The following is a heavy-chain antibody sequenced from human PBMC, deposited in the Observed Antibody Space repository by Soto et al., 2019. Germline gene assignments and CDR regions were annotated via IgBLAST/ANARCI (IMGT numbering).Heavy chain of an antibody. V-gene: IGHV4-34*01. J-gene: IGHJ6*03. Sequence: SETLSLTCAVYGGSFSGYYWSWIRQPPGKGLEWIGEINHSGSTNYNPSLKSRVTISVDTSKNQFSLKLSSVTAADTAVYYCARGGSSTVTTEGSYYYYYMDVWGKGTTVTVSS. D-gene: IGHD4-4*01. CDR1: GGSFSGYY. CDR3: ARGGSSTVTTEGSYYYYYMDV. CDR2: INHSGST.